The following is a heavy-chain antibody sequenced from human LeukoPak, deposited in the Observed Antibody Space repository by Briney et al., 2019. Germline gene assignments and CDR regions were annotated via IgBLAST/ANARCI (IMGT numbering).Heavy chain of an antibody. J-gene: IGHJ4*02. CDR2: IYPGDSDT. CDR3: ARRNDFWSGYYTGAFDY. D-gene: IGHD3-3*01. Sequence: PGESLKISCKGSGYSFTSYWIGRVRQMPGKGLEWMGIIYPGDSDTRYSPSFQGQVTISADKSISTAYLQWSSLKASDTAMYYCARRNDFWSGYYTGAFDYWGQGTLVTVSS. CDR1: GYSFTSYW. V-gene: IGHV5-51*01.